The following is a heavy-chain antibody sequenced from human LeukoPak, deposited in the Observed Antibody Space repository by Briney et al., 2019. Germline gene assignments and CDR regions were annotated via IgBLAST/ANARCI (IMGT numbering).Heavy chain of an antibody. D-gene: IGHD3-9*01. CDR3: AREFNDYDILTGYSSPFDY. CDR2: INLNCGGT. V-gene: IGHV1-2*04. CDR1: GYTFTGYN. J-gene: IGHJ4*02. Sequence: ASVKVSCKASGYTFTGYNMHWVRQAPGQGPEWMGWINLNCGGTNYAQKFQGWVTMTRDTSISTAYMELSRLRSDDTAVCYCAREFNDYDILTGYSSPFDYWGQGTLVTVSS.